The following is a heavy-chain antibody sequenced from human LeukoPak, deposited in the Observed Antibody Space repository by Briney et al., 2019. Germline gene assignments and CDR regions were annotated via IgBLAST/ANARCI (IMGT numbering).Heavy chain of an antibody. CDR1: GYTFTSYY. J-gene: IGHJ4*02. CDR2: INPSGGST. Sequence: GASVKVSCKASGYTFTSYYMHWVRQAPGQGLEWMGIINPSGGSTSYAQKFQGRVTMTRDTSTSTVYMELSSLRSEDTAVYYCARESEQLAKKYLYHYWGQGTLVTVSS. V-gene: IGHV1-46*01. D-gene: IGHD6-13*01. CDR3: ARESEQLAKKYLYHY.